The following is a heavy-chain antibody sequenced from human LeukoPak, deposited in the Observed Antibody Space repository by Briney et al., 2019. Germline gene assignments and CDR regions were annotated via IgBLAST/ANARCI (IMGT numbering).Heavy chain of an antibody. CDR1: GFTFSSYA. V-gene: IGHV3-23*01. CDR3: AEGKKGPIAAAGPPYDY. Sequence: GGSLRLSCAASGFTFSSYAMSWVRQAPGKGLEWVSAISGSGGSTYYADSVKGRFTISRDNSKNTLYLQMNSLRAEDTAVYYCAEGKKGPIAAAGPPYDYWGQGTLVTVSS. CDR2: ISGSGGST. D-gene: IGHD6-13*01. J-gene: IGHJ4*02.